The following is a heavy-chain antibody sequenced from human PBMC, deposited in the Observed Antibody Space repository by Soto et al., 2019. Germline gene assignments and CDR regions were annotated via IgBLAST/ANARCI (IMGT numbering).Heavy chain of an antibody. V-gene: IGHV3-30-3*01. CDR3: ASRRPFDY. Sequence: LRLSCAASGFTFSSYAMHWVRQAPGKGLEWVAVISYDGSNKYYADSVKGRFTISRDNSKNTLYLQMNSLRAEDTAVYYCASRRPFDYWGQGTLVTVSS. J-gene: IGHJ4*02. CDR1: GFTFSSYA. CDR2: ISYDGSNK.